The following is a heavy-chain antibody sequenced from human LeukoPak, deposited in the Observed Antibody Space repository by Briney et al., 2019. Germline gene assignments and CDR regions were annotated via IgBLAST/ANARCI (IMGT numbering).Heavy chain of an antibody. V-gene: IGHV1-24*01. CDR3: ATVYSPAVVVASAFMNAFDI. J-gene: IGHJ3*02. Sequence: ASVKVSCKVSGYTLTELSMHWVRQAPGKGLGWMGGFDPEDGETIYAQKFQGRVTMTEDTSTDTAYMELSSLRSEDTAVYYCATVYSPAVVVASAFMNAFDIWGQGTMVTVSS. CDR1: GYTLTELS. D-gene: IGHD2-15*01. CDR2: FDPEDGET.